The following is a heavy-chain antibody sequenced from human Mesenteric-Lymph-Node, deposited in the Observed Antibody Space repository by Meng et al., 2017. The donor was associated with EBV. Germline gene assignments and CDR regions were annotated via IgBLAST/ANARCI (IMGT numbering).Heavy chain of an antibody. D-gene: IGHD6-13*01. CDR1: GYTFTSYG. CDR2: ITVYNGNT. J-gene: IGHJ5*02. Sequence: QVQLVQFGVGVKKPGASVKVSCKTSGYTFTSYGISWVRQAPGHGPEWMGWITVYNGNTNYAPRLQGRVTMTTDTSTSTAYMELRSLRSDDTAVYYCARDDYSSSWYWFDPWGQGTLVTVSS. CDR3: ARDDYSSSWYWFDP. V-gene: IGHV1-18*01.